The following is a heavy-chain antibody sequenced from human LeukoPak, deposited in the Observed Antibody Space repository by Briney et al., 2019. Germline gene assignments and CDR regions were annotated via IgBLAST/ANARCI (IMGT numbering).Heavy chain of an antibody. CDR3: ARGDLGAAGRSNWFDP. J-gene: IGHJ5*02. D-gene: IGHD6-13*01. V-gene: IGHV1-46*01. CDR2: INLSGGST. Sequence: AASVKVSCKASGYTFTSSYMHWVRQAPGQGLEWMGIINLSGGSTSYAQKFQGRVTMTRDMSTSTVYMELSSLRSEDTAVYYCARGDLGAAGRSNWFDPWGQGTLVTVSS. CDR1: GYTFTSSY.